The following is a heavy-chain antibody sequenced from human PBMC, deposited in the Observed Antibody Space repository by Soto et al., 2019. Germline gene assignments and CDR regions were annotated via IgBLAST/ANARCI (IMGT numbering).Heavy chain of an antibody. D-gene: IGHD3-10*01. J-gene: IGHJ3*02. CDR3: ARERAGTDAFDI. Sequence: QVQLVQSGAEVKKPGSSVKVSCKASGGTFSSYAISWVRQAPGQGLGWMGGIIPIFGTANYAQKFEGRVTITADKSTSTAYMELSSLRSEDTAVYYCARERAGTDAFDIWGQGTMVTVSS. V-gene: IGHV1-69*06. CDR2: IIPIFGTA. CDR1: GGTFSSYA.